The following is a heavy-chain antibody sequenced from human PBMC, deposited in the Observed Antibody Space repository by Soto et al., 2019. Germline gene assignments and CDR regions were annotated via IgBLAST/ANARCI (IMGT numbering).Heavy chain of an antibody. CDR3: ARESSYGYNFFDY. D-gene: IGHD3-16*02. CDR2: INPGTGST. J-gene: IGHJ4*02. V-gene: IGHV1-46*01. CDR1: GYSFTSYY. Sequence: QVQLVHSGPEVKKPGASVKVSCKASGYSFTSYYMHWVRQGPGQGLEWMGKINPGTGSTIYAQRFQGGITMTSDTSTSTVYMELSSLRFEDTAVYYCARESSYGYNFFDYWGQGTLVTVSS.